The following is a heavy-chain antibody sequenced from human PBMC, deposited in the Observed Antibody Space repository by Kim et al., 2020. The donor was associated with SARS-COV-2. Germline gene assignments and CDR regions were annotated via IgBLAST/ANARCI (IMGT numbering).Heavy chain of an antibody. CDR3: ARRDRYYYYGMDV. V-gene: IGHV4-59*08. J-gene: IGHJ6*02. CDR2: IYYSGST. Sequence: SETLSLTCTVSGGSISSYYWSWIRQPPGKGLEWIGYIYYSGSTNYNPSLKSRVTISVDTSKNQFSLKLSSVTAADTAVYYCARRDRYYYYGMDVWGQGTTVTVSS. CDR1: GGSISSYY.